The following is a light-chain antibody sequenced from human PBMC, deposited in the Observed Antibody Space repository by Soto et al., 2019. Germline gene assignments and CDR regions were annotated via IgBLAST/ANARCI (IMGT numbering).Light chain of an antibody. CDR1: QSVSSN. V-gene: IGKV3-20*01. J-gene: IGKJ1*01. CDR3: QQYGSSGT. Sequence: EIVRPQSPAPLSVSPGESVTLSGRASQSVSSNLAWYQQKPGQAPRLLIYGASNRATGIPDRFSGSGSGTDFTLIISRLEPEDFAVYYCQQYGSSGTFGQGTKVDIK. CDR2: GAS.